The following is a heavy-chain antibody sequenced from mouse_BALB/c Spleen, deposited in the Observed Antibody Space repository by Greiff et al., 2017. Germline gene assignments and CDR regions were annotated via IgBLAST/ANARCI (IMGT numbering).Heavy chain of an antibody. CDR1: GFTFSSFG. J-gene: IGHJ4*01. CDR3: ARFYYGNYYAMDY. D-gene: IGHD2-1*01. CDR2: ISSGSSTI. Sequence: DVKLQESGGGLVQPGGSRKLSCAASGFTFSSFGMHWVRQAPEKGLEWVAYISSGSSTIYYADTVKGRFTISRDNPKNTLFLQMTSLRSEDTAMYYCARFYYGNYYAMDYWGQGTSVTVSS. V-gene: IGHV5-17*02.